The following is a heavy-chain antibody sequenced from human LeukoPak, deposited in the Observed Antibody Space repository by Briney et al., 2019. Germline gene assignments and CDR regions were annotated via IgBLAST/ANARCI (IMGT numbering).Heavy chain of an antibody. V-gene: IGHV3-30*02. Sequence: GGSLRLSCAASGFIFNDYGMHWVRQAPGKGLEWVAFIRYNGDNKYYVDSVKGRFTISRDNSKNTLHLQMNSLKPEDTAVYCCAKEGTASKPSDLDYWGQGTLVTVSS. J-gene: IGHJ4*02. D-gene: IGHD1/OR15-1a*01. CDR1: GFIFNDYG. CDR3: AKEGTASKPSDLDY. CDR2: IRYNGDNK.